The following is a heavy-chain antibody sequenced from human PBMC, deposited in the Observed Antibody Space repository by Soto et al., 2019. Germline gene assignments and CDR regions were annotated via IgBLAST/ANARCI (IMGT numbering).Heavy chain of an antibody. V-gene: IGHV5-51*01. CDR1: GHNFTSYL. Sequence: GESLKISRKGSGHNFTSYLIGWVRQMPGKGLEWMGIIYPGDSDTRYSPSFQGQVTISADKSISTAYLQWSSLKDSDTALYYCARSPCHYGMDDRGQGTTVTVSS. CDR2: IYPGDSDT. J-gene: IGHJ6*02. CDR3: ARSPCHYGMDD.